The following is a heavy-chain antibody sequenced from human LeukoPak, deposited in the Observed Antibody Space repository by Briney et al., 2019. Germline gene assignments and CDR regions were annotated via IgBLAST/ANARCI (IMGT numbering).Heavy chain of an antibody. CDR3: ARGESKYYFDY. Sequence: PGGSLRLSCAASGFTVSSNYMSWVRQAPGKGLEWVSVIYSGGSTYYADSVKGRFTISRDNSKNTLYLQMNSLRAEDTAVCYCARGESKYYFDYWGQGTLVTVSS. CDR1: GFTVSSNY. J-gene: IGHJ4*02. V-gene: IGHV3-53*01. CDR2: IYSGGST.